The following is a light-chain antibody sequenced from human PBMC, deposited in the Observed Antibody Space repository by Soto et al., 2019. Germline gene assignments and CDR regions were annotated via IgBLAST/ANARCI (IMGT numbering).Light chain of an antibody. CDR3: QQYNSYSGTT. CDR2: KAS. CDR1: QSISSW. Sequence: DIQITRSPSTLSASGGDRVTLNCRASQSISSWLAWYQQKPGKAPKLLIYKASTLKSGVPSRFSGSGSGTEFTLTISSLQPDDFATYYCQQYNSYSGTTFGQGTRLEIK. V-gene: IGKV1-5*03. J-gene: IGKJ5*01.